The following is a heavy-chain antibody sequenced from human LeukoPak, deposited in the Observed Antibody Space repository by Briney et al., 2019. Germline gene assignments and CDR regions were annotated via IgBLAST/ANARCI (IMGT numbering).Heavy chain of an antibody. Sequence: GGSLRLSCAASGFSFSTYSMNWVRQAPGKGLEWVSSMSSTSNDIFYADSLKGRFTISRDNAKNSLYLQMNSLRAEDTAVYYCARDTDGSLDYWGQGILVTVAS. D-gene: IGHD1-26*01. V-gene: IGHV3-21*06. J-gene: IGHJ4*02. CDR2: MSSTSNDI. CDR3: ARDTDGSLDY. CDR1: GFSFSTYS.